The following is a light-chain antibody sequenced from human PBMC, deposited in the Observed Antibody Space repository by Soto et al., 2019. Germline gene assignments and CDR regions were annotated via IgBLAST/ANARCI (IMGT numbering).Light chain of an antibody. J-gene: IGKJ1*01. CDR3: QQYGSSPWT. CDR2: DAS. Sequence: EIVMTQPPVTLSVSPGERVTLSCRASQSVSSNYLAWYQQKPGLAPRLLIYDASRRATGIPDRFSGSGSGADFILSISRLEPEDFAVYYCQQYGSSPWTFGQGTKVDIK. CDR1: QSVSSNY. V-gene: IGKV3D-20*01.